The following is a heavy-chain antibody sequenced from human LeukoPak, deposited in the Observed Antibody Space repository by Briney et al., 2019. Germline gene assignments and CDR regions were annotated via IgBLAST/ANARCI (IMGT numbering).Heavy chain of an antibody. D-gene: IGHD3-22*01. CDR3: ARAPFYYYDSSGYYKLDY. J-gene: IGHJ4*02. V-gene: IGHV3-21*01. CDR1: GFTFSIYS. CDR2: ISSSSSYI. Sequence: GGSLRLSCAASGFTFSIYSMTWVRQAPGKGLEWVSSISSSSSYIYYADSVKGRFTISRDNAKNSLYLQMNSLRAEDTAVYYCARAPFYYYDSSGYYKLDYWGQGTLVTVSS.